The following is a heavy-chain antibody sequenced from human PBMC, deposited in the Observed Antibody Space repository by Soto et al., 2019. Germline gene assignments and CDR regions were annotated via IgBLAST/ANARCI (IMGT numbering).Heavy chain of an antibody. D-gene: IGHD6-25*01. CDR2: IIPIFGTA. CDR3: AQPARPYVGAYNWFDP. CDR1: GGTFSSYA. V-gene: IGHV1-69*01. Sequence: QVQLVQSGSEVKKPGSSVKVSCKASGGTFSSYAISWVRQAPGQGLEWMGGIIPIFGTANYAQKFQGRVTITADESTSTAYMELSSLRSEDTAVYYCAQPARPYVGAYNWFDPWGQGTLVTVSS. J-gene: IGHJ5*02.